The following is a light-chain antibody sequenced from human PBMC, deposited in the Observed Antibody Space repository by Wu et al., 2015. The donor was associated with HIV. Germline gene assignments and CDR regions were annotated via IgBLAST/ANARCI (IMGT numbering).Light chain of an antibody. Sequence: DIQMTQSPSSLSASVGDRISITCRASQDISNYLAWFQQKPGKVPRLLIYSASTLQSGVPSRFSGSGSGTDFTLTISSLQPEDFATYYCQKYNTAPWTFGQGTKVEMK. V-gene: IGKV1-27*01. CDR1: QDISNY. J-gene: IGKJ1*01. CDR2: SAS. CDR3: QKYNTAPWT.